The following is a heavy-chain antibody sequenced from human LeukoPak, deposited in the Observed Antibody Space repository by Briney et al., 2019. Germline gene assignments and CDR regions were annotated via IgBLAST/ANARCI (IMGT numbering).Heavy chain of an antibody. Sequence: GASVKVSCKASGYTFTSYGISWVRQAPGQGLEWMGWISAYNGNTNYAQKLRGRVTMTTDTSTSTAYMELRSLRSDDTAVYYCARVALGGFLEWLSAPKYYYYYYYMDVWGKGTTVTVSS. CDR3: ARVALGGFLEWLSAPKYYYYYYYMDV. V-gene: IGHV1-18*01. CDR1: GYTFTSYG. J-gene: IGHJ6*03. D-gene: IGHD3-3*01. CDR2: ISAYNGNT.